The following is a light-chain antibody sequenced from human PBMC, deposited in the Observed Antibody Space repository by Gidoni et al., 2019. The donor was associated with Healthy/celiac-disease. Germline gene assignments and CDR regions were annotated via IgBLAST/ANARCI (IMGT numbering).Light chain of an antibody. J-gene: IGKJ3*01. CDR1: QSVSSY. V-gene: IGKV3-11*01. Sequence: EIVLTQSPATLSLSPGERATLSCRASQSVSSYLAWYQQTPGQAPMLLIYDASNRATGIPARFSGSGSGTDFTLTISSLEPEDFAVYYCQQRSNWPPEITFGPGTKVDIK. CDR2: DAS. CDR3: QQRSNWPPEIT.